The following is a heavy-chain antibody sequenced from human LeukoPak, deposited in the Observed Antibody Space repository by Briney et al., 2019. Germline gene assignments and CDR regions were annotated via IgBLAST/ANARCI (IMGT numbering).Heavy chain of an antibody. CDR1: GFALSGTW. V-gene: IGHV3-7*01. CDR2: IKGDGTEK. Sequence: GGSLRLSCVASGFALSGTWMTWVRQAPGKGLEWVATIKGDGTEKYYVDSVKGRFAISRDNAKNSLYLQMNSLRAEDTAVYYCAREPNYYDSSGYLDYWGQGTLVTVSS. D-gene: IGHD3-22*01. J-gene: IGHJ4*02. CDR3: AREPNYYDSSGYLDY.